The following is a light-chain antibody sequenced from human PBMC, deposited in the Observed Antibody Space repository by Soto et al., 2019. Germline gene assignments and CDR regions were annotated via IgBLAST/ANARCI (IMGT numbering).Light chain of an antibody. J-gene: IGLJ2*01. CDR3: QVWDSSAVV. CDR2: RDT. CDR1: NIGGKH. V-gene: IGLV3-9*01. Sequence: SSELTQPLSVSVALGQTARITCEENNIGGKHVHWYQQKPGQAPVMVICRDTKRPSGIPERFSGSNSGNTATLTINRAQAGDEADYYCQVWDSSAVVFGGGTKVTVL.